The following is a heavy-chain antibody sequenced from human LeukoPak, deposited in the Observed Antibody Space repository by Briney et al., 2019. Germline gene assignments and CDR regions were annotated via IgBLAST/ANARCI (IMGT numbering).Heavy chain of an antibody. Sequence: PGGSLRLSCAGSGFIFSSYTMQWVRQAPGKGLEYVSVISTTGGSSSTYYAKSVKGRFTISRDNSKNTLYLQMGSLRAEDMAVYYCARSIAPGPAFDYWGQGTLVTVSS. CDR2: ISTTGGSSST. J-gene: IGHJ4*02. CDR1: GFIFSSYT. CDR3: ARSIAPGPAFDY. D-gene: IGHD3-22*01. V-gene: IGHV3-64*01.